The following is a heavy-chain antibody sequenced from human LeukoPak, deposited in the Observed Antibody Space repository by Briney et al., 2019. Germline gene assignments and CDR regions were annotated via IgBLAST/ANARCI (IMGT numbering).Heavy chain of an antibody. V-gene: IGHV3-9*01. CDR1: GFTFDDYA. D-gene: IGHD3-22*01. CDR2: ISWNSGSI. Sequence: GRSLRLSWAASGFTFDDYAMHWVRQAPGKGLEWVSGISWNSGSIGYADSVKGRFTISRDNAKTSLYLEMNSLRTEDTALYYCARGHYYDSSGYPGAFDIWGQGTMVTVSS. J-gene: IGHJ3*02. CDR3: ARGHYYDSSGYPGAFDI.